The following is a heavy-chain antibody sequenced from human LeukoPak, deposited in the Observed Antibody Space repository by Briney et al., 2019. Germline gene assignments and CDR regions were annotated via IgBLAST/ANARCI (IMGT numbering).Heavy chain of an antibody. CDR2: ISAYNGNT. Sequence: ASVKVSCKASGYSFTSYGINWVRQAPGQGLEWLGWISAYNGNTNYAQKLRGRVTMTTDTSTSTAYMELRSLRSDDTAVYYCARVGSWELLDFDIWGQGTMVTVSS. V-gene: IGHV1-18*01. J-gene: IGHJ3*02. D-gene: IGHD1-26*01. CDR1: GYSFTSYG. CDR3: ARVGSWELLDFDI.